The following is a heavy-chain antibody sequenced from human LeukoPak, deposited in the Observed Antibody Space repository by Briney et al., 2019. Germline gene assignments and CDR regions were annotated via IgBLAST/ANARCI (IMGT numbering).Heavy chain of an antibody. V-gene: IGHV3-53*01. CDR1: GFTVSGHF. D-gene: IGHD3-3*01. J-gene: IGHJ4*02. CDR2: IYSGGST. Sequence: GGSLRLSCAAPGFTVSGHFMSWVRQAPGKGLEWVSLIYSGGSTYYADSVKGRFTISRDNSKNTLYLQLNSLRAEDTAVYYCASPRSVTGPFDYWGQGTLVTVSS. CDR3: ASPRSVTGPFDY.